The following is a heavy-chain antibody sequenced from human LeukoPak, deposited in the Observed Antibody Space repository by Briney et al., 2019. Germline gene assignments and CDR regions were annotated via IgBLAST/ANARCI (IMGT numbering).Heavy chain of an antibody. CDR1: GGALSDYT. V-gene: IGHV1-69*16. D-gene: IGHD3/OR15-3a*01. J-gene: IGHJ6*03. CDR3: ARDGLLTRTGMDV. CDR2: ILPMLGTA. Sequence: SVTVSFKASGGALSDYTISWVRQAPGQGLEWMGAILPMLGTAKYAQSLQGRVTITTDDSSSTVYMELSSLRFEDTASYFCARDGLLTRTGMDVWGKGTTVTVSS.